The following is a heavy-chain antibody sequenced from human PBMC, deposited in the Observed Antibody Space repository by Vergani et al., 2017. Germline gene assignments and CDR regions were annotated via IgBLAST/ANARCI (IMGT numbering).Heavy chain of an antibody. D-gene: IGHD6-19*01. CDR3: TTVSSRGWYGVYYYYGMDV. V-gene: IGHV3-23*01. Sequence: EVQLLESGGGLVQPGGSLRLSCAASGFTFSSYAMSWVRQAPGKGLEWVSAISGSGGSTYYADSVEGRFTISRDNPKNTLYLQMNSLRAEDTAVYYCTTVSSRGWYGVYYYYGMDVWGQGTTVTVSS. CDR1: GFTFSSYA. J-gene: IGHJ6*02. CDR2: ISGSGGST.